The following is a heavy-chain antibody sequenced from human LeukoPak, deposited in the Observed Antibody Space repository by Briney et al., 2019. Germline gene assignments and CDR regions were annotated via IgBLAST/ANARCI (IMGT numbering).Heavy chain of an antibody. J-gene: IGHJ6*02. V-gene: IGHV1-69*04. CDR1: GGTFNTYA. CDR2: FSPILDAA. D-gene: IGHD5-18*01. Sequence: SVKVSCKASGGTFNTYAITWVRQAPGHGLKWMGRFSPILDAADSAQKFQGRLTISADKSTSTVYMELGSLRSEDTAIYYCARFPVRGYTYGSVIHHMDVWGQGTTVTVSS. CDR3: ARFPVRGYTYGSVIHHMDV.